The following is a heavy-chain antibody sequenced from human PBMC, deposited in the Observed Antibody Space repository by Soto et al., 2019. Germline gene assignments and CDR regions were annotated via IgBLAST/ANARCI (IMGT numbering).Heavy chain of an antibody. Sequence: GGSLRLSCAASGFSFGGSAMHWVGQASGKGLEWVGRIRSKANSYATAYAASVKGRFTISRDDSKNTAYLQMNSLKTEDTAVYYCTRHPPVLGYCSGGSCKRNWFDPWGQGT. CDR1: GFSFGGSA. CDR2: IRSKANSYAT. J-gene: IGHJ5*02. V-gene: IGHV3-73*01. CDR3: TRHPPVLGYCSGGSCKRNWFDP. D-gene: IGHD2-15*01.